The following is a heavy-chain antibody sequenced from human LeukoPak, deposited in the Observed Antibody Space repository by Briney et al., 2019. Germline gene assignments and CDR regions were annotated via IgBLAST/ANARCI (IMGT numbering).Heavy chain of an antibody. Sequence: GGSMRLSCAASGFTFSSYSMNWVRQAPGRGLEWVSSISGSSSYIYYADSVKGRFTISRDNAKNSLFLQMNSLRTEDTAVYYCARDRDNVAGTRVYFGYWGQRTLVTVSS. CDR3: ARDRDNVAGTRVYFGY. D-gene: IGHD6-19*01. J-gene: IGHJ4*02. CDR2: ISGSSSYI. V-gene: IGHV3-21*01. CDR1: GFTFSSYS.